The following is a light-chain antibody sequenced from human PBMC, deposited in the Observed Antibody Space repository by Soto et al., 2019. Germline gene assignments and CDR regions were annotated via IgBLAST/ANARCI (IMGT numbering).Light chain of an antibody. V-gene: IGLV2-14*01. CDR2: SVS. Sequence: QSVLTQPASVSGSPGQSSTISCSGTSSDIGTYDHVAWFQQFPGKTPKLVIYSVSDRSSGVSYRFSGSKSGNTASLTISGLQADDEADYYCISYTVSRSYVFGTGTKVTVL. CDR1: SSDIGTYDH. CDR3: ISYTVSRSYV. J-gene: IGLJ1*01.